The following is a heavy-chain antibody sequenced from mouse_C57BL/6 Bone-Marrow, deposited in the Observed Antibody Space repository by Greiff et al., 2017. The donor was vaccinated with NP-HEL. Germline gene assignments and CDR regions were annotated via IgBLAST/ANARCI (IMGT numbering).Heavy chain of an antibody. J-gene: IGHJ3*01. CDR1: GYTFTSYW. CDR3: AIGYYDYSWFAY. D-gene: IGHD2-4*01. Sequence: QVQLQQPGAELVKPGASVKVSCKASGYTFTSYWMHWVKQRPGQGLEWIGRIHPSDSDTNYNQKFKGKATLTVDKSSSTAYMQLSSLTSEDSAVYYCAIGYYDYSWFAYWGQGTLVTVSA. CDR2: IHPSDSDT. V-gene: IGHV1-74*01.